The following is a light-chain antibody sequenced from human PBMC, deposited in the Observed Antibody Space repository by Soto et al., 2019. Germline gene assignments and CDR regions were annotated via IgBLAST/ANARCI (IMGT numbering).Light chain of an antibody. J-gene: IGKJ1*01. V-gene: IGKV1-6*01. Sequence: AIQMTQSPSSLSASVGDRVTITCRASQGIRNDLGWYQQKPGKAPKLLIYAASILQSGVPSRFSGSGSGTEFILTINNLQPEDFASYFCLQVYSFPRTFGLGTKVDIK. CDR3: LQVYSFPRT. CDR2: AAS. CDR1: QGIRND.